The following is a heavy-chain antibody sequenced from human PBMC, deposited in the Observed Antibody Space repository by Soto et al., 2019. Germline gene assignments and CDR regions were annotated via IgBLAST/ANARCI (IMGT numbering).Heavy chain of an antibody. CDR2: ISYDGSST. V-gene: IGHV3-30*18. Sequence: GGSLRLSCEASGFKFSTNGMVWVRQAPGKGLEWVGVISYDGSSTYQTDSVKGRFTISRDNSKNTLYLQMNSLRAEDTAVYYCAKRFLEWSYDAFDIWGRGTMVTVSS. D-gene: IGHD3-3*01. CDR1: GFKFSTNG. J-gene: IGHJ3*02. CDR3: AKRFLEWSYDAFDI.